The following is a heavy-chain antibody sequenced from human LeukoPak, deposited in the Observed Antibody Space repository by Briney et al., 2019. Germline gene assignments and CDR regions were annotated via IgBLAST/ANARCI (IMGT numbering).Heavy chain of an antibody. CDR3: ARARRGSYYREYYFDY. D-gene: IGHD1-26*01. Sequence: GASVKVSCKASGYTFTSYGISWVRQAPGQGLEWMGWISSYNGNTNYAQKLHGRVTMTTDTSTSTAYMELRSLRSDDTAVYYCARARRGSYYREYYFDYWGQGTLVTVSS. J-gene: IGHJ4*02. CDR2: ISSYNGNT. V-gene: IGHV1-18*01. CDR1: GYTFTSYG.